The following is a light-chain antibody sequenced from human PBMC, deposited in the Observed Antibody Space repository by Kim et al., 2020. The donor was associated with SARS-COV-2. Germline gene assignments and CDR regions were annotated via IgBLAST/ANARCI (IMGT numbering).Light chain of an antibody. CDR1: QSVSSN. J-gene: IGKJ4*01. CDR3: QQYNNWPLT. V-gene: IGKV3-15*01. CDR2: GAS. Sequence: EIVMTQSPATLSVSPGERAILSCRASQSVSSNLAWYQQKPGQAPRFLIYGASTRATGISARFSGTGSGTDFTLTISSLQSEDFAIYYCQQYNNWPLTFGGGTKVDIK.